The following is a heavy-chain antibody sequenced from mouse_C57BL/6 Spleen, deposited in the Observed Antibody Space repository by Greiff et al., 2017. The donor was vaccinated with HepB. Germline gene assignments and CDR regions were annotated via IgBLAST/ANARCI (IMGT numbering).Heavy chain of an antibody. J-gene: IGHJ2*01. Sequence: EVHLVESGGGLVKPGGSLKLSCAASGFTFSDYGMHWVRQAPEKGLEWVAYISSGSSTIYYADTVKGRFTITRDNAKNTLFLQLTSLRSEDTAMYYCERGEYDYDERCFDYWGQGTTLTVSS. CDR3: ERGEYDYDERCFDY. D-gene: IGHD2-4*01. CDR2: ISSGSSTI. CDR1: GFTFSDYG. V-gene: IGHV5-17*01.